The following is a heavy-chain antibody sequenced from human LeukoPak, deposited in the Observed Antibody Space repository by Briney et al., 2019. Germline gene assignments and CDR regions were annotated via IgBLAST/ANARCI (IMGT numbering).Heavy chain of an antibody. CDR2: ISSNGGST. J-gene: IGHJ4*02. V-gene: IGHV3-64*01. Sequence: GGSLRLSCAASGFTFNTYAMHWVRQAPGKGLEYVSAISSNGGSTFYANSVKGRFTISRDNSKNTLYLQMGSLRAEDMAVYYCARGPAYYDILTGYDVPGYWGQGTLVTVSS. CDR3: ARGPAYYDILTGYDVPGY. D-gene: IGHD3-9*01. CDR1: GFTFNTYA.